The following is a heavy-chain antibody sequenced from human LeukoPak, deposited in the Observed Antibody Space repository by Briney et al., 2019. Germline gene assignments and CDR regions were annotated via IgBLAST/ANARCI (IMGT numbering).Heavy chain of an antibody. J-gene: IGHJ4*02. D-gene: IGHD3-22*01. CDR1: GYTFIGYY. Sequence: ASVKVSCKASGYTFIGYYMHWVRQAPGQGLEWMGWINPNSGGTNYAQKFQGRVTMTRDTSISTAYMELSRLRSDDTAVYYCARVYYDSSGYSDYWGQGTLVTVSS. CDR2: INPNSGGT. V-gene: IGHV1-2*02. CDR3: ARVYYDSSGYSDY.